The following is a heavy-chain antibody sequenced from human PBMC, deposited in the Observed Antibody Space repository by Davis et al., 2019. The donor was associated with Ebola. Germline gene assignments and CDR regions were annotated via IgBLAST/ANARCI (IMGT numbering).Heavy chain of an antibody. D-gene: IGHD6-6*01. Sequence: GESLKISCKGSGYSFTSYWIGWVRQMPGKGLEWMGIIYSGDSDTRYSPSFQGQVTISADKSISTAYLQWSSLKASDTAMYYCARSIAATLSLFDYWGQGTLVTVSS. V-gene: IGHV5-51*01. J-gene: IGHJ4*02. CDR3: ARSIAATLSLFDY. CDR1: GYSFTSYW. CDR2: IYSGDSDT.